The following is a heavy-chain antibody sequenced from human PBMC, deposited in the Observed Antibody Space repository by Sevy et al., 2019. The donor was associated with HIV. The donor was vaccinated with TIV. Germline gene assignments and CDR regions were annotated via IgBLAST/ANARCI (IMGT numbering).Heavy chain of an antibody. CDR1: GFTFSYYG. CDR3: ARDYSGLFDY. V-gene: IGHV3-33*01. J-gene: IGHJ4*02. Sequence: GGSLRLSCVSSGFTFSYYGMHWVRQAPGKGLGWVAVIWYDGSKQYHADSVKGRFTIPRDNSDNTLYLQMNSLRAEDTAVYYCARDYSGLFDYWGQGTLVTVSS. D-gene: IGHD2-21*01. CDR2: IWYDGSKQ.